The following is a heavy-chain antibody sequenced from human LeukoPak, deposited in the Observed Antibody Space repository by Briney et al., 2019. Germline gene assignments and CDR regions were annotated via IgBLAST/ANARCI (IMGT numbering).Heavy chain of an antibody. Sequence: SETLSLTCTVSGYSISSGYYWGWIRQPPVKGLEWIGNIYHSGSTYYNPSLKSRVTISVDTSKNQFSLKLSSVTAADTAVYYCARTPAAMFWFDPWGHGTLVTVSS. J-gene: IGHJ5*02. CDR1: GYSISSGYY. V-gene: IGHV4-38-2*02. D-gene: IGHD2-2*01. CDR3: ARTPAAMFWFDP. CDR2: IYHSGST.